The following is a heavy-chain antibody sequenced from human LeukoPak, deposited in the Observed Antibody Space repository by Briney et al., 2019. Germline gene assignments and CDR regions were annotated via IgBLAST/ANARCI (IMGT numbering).Heavy chain of an antibody. CDR2: IGTAGDT. Sequence: PGGSLRLSCAASGFTFSDYEMNWVRQATGKGLEWVSAIGTAGDTYYPGSVKGRFTISRENAKNSLYLQMNSLRAGDTAVYYCARGWAAAGPDYWGQGTLVTVSS. D-gene: IGHD6-13*01. V-gene: IGHV3-13*01. J-gene: IGHJ4*02. CDR3: ARGWAAAGPDY. CDR1: GFTFSDYE.